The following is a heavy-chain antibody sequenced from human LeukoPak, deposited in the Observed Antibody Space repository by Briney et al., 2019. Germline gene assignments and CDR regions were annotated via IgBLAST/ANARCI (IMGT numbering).Heavy chain of an antibody. V-gene: IGHV3-33*01. D-gene: IGHD2-15*01. CDR1: GFTFSSYD. J-gene: IGHJ4*02. CDR2: IWYDGSNK. CDR3: ARDRSGTFDY. Sequence: GGPVRLSCAASGFTFSSYDMHWVRQAPGKGLEWVALIWYDGSNKYYADSVKGRFTISRDNSRNTLYLQMNSLRAEDTAVYYCARDRSGTFDYWGQGTVLTVSS.